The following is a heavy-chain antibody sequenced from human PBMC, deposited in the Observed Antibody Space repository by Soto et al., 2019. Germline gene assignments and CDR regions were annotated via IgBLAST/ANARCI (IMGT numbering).Heavy chain of an antibody. J-gene: IGHJ3*02. V-gene: IGHV2-5*02. D-gene: IGHD3-16*02. CDR1: GFSLSTSGVG. Sequence: SGPKLVSPTQTLRQTCTFSGFSLSTSGVGVGWIRQPPGKALEWLALIYWDDDKRYSPSLKSRLTITKDTSKNQVVLTMTNMDPVDTATYYCAHTKAPLYYDYIWGSYRPVAFDIWGQGTMVTVSS. CDR3: AHTKAPLYYDYIWGSYRPVAFDI. CDR2: IYWDDDK.